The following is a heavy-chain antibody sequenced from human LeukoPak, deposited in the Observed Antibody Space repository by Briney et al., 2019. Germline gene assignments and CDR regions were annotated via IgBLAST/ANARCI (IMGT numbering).Heavy chain of an antibody. CDR2: ISSSSSYI. J-gene: IGHJ4*02. CDR1: GYTFSDYT. CDR3: ARDRAPDYYDSSGYSDY. Sequence: GGSLRLSCGASGYTFSDYTMNWVRQAPGKGLEWVSSISSSSSYIYYADSVKGRFTISRDNAKNSLYLQMNSLRAEDTAVYYCARDRAPDYYDSSGYSDYWGQGTLVTVSS. D-gene: IGHD3-22*01. V-gene: IGHV3-21*01.